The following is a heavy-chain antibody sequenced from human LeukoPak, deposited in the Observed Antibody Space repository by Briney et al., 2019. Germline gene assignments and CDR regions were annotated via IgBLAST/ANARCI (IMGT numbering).Heavy chain of an antibody. Sequence: PSETLSLTCTVSGGSISNYYWSWIRQPPGKGLEWIGYVYYTGSTSYNPSLKSRVTISGDTSKNQFSLKLSSVTAADTAVYYCTRRGRSSSSDWFDPWGQGTLVIVSS. CDR3: TRRGRSSSSDWFDP. CDR1: GGSISNYY. J-gene: IGHJ5*02. V-gene: IGHV4-59*08. CDR2: VYYTGST. D-gene: IGHD6-6*01.